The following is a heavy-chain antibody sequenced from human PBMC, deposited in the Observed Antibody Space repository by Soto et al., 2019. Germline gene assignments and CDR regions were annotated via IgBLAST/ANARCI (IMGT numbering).Heavy chain of an antibody. D-gene: IGHD2-15*01. CDR2: INSDGSST. CDR3: AREWPQGVVAATAINWFDP. CDR1: GFTFSSYW. J-gene: IGHJ5*02. Sequence: QSGGSLRLSCAASGFTFSSYWMHWVRQAPGKGLVWVSRINSDGSSTSYADSVKGRFTISRDNAKNTLYLQMNSLRAEDTAVYYRAREWPQGVVAATAINWFDPWGQGTLVTVSS. V-gene: IGHV3-74*01.